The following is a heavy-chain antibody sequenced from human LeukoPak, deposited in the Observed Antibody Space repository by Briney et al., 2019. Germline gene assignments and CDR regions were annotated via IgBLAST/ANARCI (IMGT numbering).Heavy chain of an antibody. Sequence: SETLSLTCTVSGGSISSYYWSWIRQPPGKGLEWIGYIYYSGSTNYNPSLKSRVTISADTSKNQFSLKLGSVTAADTAVYYCARDNWNYGSSMDVWGQGTTVTVSS. CDR3: ARDNWNYGSSMDV. CDR1: GGSISSYY. J-gene: IGHJ6*02. V-gene: IGHV4-59*01. CDR2: IYYSGST. D-gene: IGHD1-7*01.